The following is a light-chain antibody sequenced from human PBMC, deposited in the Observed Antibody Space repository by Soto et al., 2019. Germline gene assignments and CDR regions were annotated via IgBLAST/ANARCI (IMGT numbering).Light chain of an antibody. CDR3: SSYTTGSTL. J-gene: IGLJ1*01. CDR2: DVS. CDR1: NSDIGDYNY. Sequence: QSVLTQPASVSGSPGQSITISCTGTNSDIGDYNYVSWYQQHPGKAPKLVISDVSNRPSGVSSRFSGSKSGNTASLTISGLQAEDEADYYCSSYTTGSTLFGTGTKVTVL. V-gene: IGLV2-14*03.